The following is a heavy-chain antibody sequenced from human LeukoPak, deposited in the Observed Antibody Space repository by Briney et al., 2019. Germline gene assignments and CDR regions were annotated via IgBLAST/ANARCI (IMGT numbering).Heavy chain of an antibody. V-gene: IGHV3-74*01. Sequence: GGSLRLSCAASGFTFSTYWMHWVRHAPGKGLVWVSPINSDGSSTSYADSVKGRFTISRDNAKNTLYLQMNSLRAEDTAVYYCGGSGSSEDYWGQGTLVTVST. D-gene: IGHD3-10*01. CDR2: INSDGSST. CDR1: GFTFSTYW. J-gene: IGHJ4*02. CDR3: GGSGSSEDY.